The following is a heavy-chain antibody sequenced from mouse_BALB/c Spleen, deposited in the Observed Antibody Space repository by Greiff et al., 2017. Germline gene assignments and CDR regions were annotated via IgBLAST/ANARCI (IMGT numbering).Heavy chain of an antibody. CDR1: GFTFSDYY. Sequence: DVKLVESGGGLVKPGGSLKLSCAASGFTFSDYYMYWVRQTPEKRLEWVATISDGGSYTYYPDSVKGRFTISRDNAKNNLYLQMSSLKSEDTAMYYCARVDGYSYAMDYWGQGTSVTVSS. D-gene: IGHD2-3*01. V-gene: IGHV5-4*02. J-gene: IGHJ4*01. CDR2: ISDGGSYT. CDR3: ARVDGYSYAMDY.